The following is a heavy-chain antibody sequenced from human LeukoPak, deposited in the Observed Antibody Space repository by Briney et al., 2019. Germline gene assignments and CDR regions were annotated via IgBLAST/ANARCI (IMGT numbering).Heavy chain of an antibody. Sequence: PSQTLSLTCTVSGGSISRGSYYWSWIRQPAGKGLEGIGRVYSTGSTHYTPSLTSRVILSVDTSKNQFSLKLSSVTAADTAVYYCARAAHSGSLAHFDYWGQGTLVTVSS. D-gene: IGHD1-26*01. V-gene: IGHV4-61*02. CDR1: GGSISRGSYY. J-gene: IGHJ4*02. CDR2: VYSTGST. CDR3: ARAAHSGSLAHFDY.